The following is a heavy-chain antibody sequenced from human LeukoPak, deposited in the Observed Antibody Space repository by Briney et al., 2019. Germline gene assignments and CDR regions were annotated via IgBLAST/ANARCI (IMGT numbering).Heavy chain of an antibody. CDR1: GASISSYY. CDR3: AGHLRGSHFDY. D-gene: IGHD5-24*01. CDR2: FSYIEST. Sequence: KPSETLSLTRTVSGASISSYYWSWIRQPPGKGLEWIGYFSYIESTTYNPSPRSRVTLSVDTSKNHFSLKLSSATAADTAYYYCAGHLRGSHFDYWGQGTLVTVSS. V-gene: IGHV4-59*08. J-gene: IGHJ4*02.